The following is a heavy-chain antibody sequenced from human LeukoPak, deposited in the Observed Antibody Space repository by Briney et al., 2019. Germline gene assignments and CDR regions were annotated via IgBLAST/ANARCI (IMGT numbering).Heavy chain of an antibody. J-gene: IGHJ6*02. CDR1: GGSIRSGGYY. CDR2: IYYSGST. CDR3: ARDQWCSGGSCHTKNYYYYYGMDV. Sequence: TSETLSLTCTVSGGSIRSGGYYWSWIRQHPGKGLEWIGYIYYSGSTYYNPSLKSRVTISVDTSKNQFSLKLSSVTAADTAVYYCARDQWCSGGSCHTKNYYYYYGMDVWGQGTTVTVSS. D-gene: IGHD2-15*01. V-gene: IGHV4-31*03.